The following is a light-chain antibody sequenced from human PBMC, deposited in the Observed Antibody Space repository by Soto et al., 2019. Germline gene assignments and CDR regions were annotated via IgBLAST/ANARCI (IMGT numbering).Light chain of an antibody. CDR3: AAGDDSLNGVV. CDR1: SSNIGSNT. V-gene: IGLV1-44*01. Sequence: QSVLTQPPSASGTPGQRVTISCSGSSSNIGSNTVNWYQQLPGTAPKLLIYSNNQRPSGVPDRFSGSKSGTSASLAISGLQYEDDADYYCAAGDDSLNGVVFGGGTKLTVL. CDR2: SNN. J-gene: IGLJ2*01.